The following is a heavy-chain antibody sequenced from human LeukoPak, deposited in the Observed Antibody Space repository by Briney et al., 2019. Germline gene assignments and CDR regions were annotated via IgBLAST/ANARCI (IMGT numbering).Heavy chain of an antibody. CDR2: ISGSGGST. V-gene: IGHV3-23*01. CDR3: AKTVVVTANPRAFDI. D-gene: IGHD2-21*02. J-gene: IGHJ3*02. CDR1: GFTFSSNG. Sequence: GGSLRLSCAASGFTFSSNGMSWVRQAPGKGLEWVSAISGSGGSTYYADSVKGRFTISRDNSKNTLYLQMNSLRAEDTAVYYCAKTVVVTANPRAFDIWGQGTMVTVSS.